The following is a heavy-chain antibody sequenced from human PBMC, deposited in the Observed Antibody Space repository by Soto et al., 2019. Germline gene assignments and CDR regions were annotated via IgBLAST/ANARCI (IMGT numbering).Heavy chain of an antibody. CDR2: IYYSGST. CDR1: GGSISSYY. V-gene: IGHV4-59*08. CDR3: ARHGQLYNSGWYLNWFDP. Sequence: PSETLSLTCTVSGGSISSYYWSWIRQPPGKGLEWIGYIYYSGSTNYNPSLKSRVTISVDTSKNQFSLKLSSVTAAGTAVYYCARHGQLYNSGWYLNWFDPWGQGTLVTVSS. D-gene: IGHD6-19*01. J-gene: IGHJ5*02.